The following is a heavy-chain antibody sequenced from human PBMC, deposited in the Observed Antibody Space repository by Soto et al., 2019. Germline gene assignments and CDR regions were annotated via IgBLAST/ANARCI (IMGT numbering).Heavy chain of an antibody. CDR2: IHSDGGT. D-gene: IGHD6-19*01. J-gene: IGHJ5*02. V-gene: IGHV3-53*02. CDR1: GFNVSYNY. CDR3: GSIAVDAGFDP. Sequence: EVQLVETGGGWIQPGGSLRLSCAASGFNVSYNYMSWVRQAPGKGLEWVSIIHSDGGTYYADSVKGRFTIYRDNSRNTVYLQMNSLRAEDTAVYYCGSIAVDAGFDPWGQGTLVTVSS.